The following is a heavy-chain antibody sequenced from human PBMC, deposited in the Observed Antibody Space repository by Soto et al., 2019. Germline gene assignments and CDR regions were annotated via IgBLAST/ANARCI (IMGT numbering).Heavy chain of an antibody. CDR1: GGSIRSGGYD. CDR3: AQDRLMETGGTGRHYYGLEV. Sequence: SETLSLTCTVFGGSIRSGGYDWSWVRHSPRRGLEWIGNIYYSGTTYYNPSLKSRLTISVDTSKNQFSLNLSSVTAADTAVYYGAQDRLMETGGTGRHYYGLEVWGQGTTVTVS. J-gene: IGHJ6*02. D-gene: IGHD2-8*01. V-gene: IGHV4-31*03. CDR2: IYYSGTT.